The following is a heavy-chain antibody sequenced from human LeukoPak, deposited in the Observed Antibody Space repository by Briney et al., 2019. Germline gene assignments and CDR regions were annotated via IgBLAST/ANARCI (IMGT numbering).Heavy chain of an antibody. Sequence: PSETLSLTCTVSSDYIPSPYWSRIRQSPGKGLEWIAYISYTGSTRYNPSFKSRVTVSIDMSKNQFSLRLTSVTAADTAVYYCARHFTVGGNYYFGHWDQGTPVTVSS. CDR1: SDYIPSPY. J-gene: IGHJ4*02. D-gene: IGHD3-10*01. CDR3: ARHFTVGGNYYFGH. V-gene: IGHV4-59*08. CDR2: ISYTGST.